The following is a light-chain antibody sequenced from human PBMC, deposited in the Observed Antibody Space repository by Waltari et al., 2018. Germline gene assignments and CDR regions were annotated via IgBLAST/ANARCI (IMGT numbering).Light chain of an antibody. Sequence: QSALTQPASVSGSPGQSITIPCTGTSSDVGGTKYLPGYQQHPGKAPKLMIYDVSNRPSGVSNRFSGSKSGNTASLTISGLQAEDEADYYCSSYTSSSTLVVFGGGTKLTVL. CDR3: SSYTSSSTLVV. V-gene: IGLV2-14*03. J-gene: IGLJ2*01. CDR1: SSDVGGTKY. CDR2: DVS.